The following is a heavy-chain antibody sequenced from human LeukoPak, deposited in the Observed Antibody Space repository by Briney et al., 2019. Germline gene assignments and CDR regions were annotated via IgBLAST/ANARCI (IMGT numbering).Heavy chain of an antibody. V-gene: IGHV3-21*01. CDR1: GFTFSSYS. CDR2: ISSSSSYI. CDR3: ARDRGIAVAHYDY. Sequence: GSLRLSCAASGFTFSSYSMNWVRQAPGKGLEWVSSISSSSSYIYYADSVKGRFTISRDNAKNSLYLQMNSLRAEDTAVYYCARDRGIAVAHYDYWGQGTLVTVSS. D-gene: IGHD6-19*01. J-gene: IGHJ4*02.